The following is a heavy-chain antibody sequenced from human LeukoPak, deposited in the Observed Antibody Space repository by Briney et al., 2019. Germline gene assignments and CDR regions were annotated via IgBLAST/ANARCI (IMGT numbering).Heavy chain of an antibody. CDR3: ARGPLLGSSEDFDY. CDR2: ISYDGSNK. D-gene: IGHD3-10*01. V-gene: IGHV3-30*03. CDR1: GFTFSSYG. J-gene: IGHJ4*02. Sequence: GRSLRLSCAASGFTFSSYGMHWVRQAPGKGLEWVAVISYDGSNKYYADSVKGRFTISRDNSKNTLYLQMNSLRAEDTAVYYCARGPLLGSSEDFDYWGQGTLVTVSS.